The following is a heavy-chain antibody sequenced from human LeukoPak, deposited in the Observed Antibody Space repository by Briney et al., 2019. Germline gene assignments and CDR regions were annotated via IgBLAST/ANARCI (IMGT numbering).Heavy chain of an antibody. CDR2: ISSSSSTI. J-gene: IGHJ4*02. D-gene: IGHD3-22*01. CDR1: GFTFGSYS. CDR3: ARGFPPHYYDSSGYQNPFDY. V-gene: IGHV3-48*02. Sequence: GGSLRLSCAASGFTFGSYSMNWVRQAPGKGLEWVSYISSSSSTIYYADSVKGRFTISRDNAKNSLYLQMNSLRDEDTAVYYCARGFPPHYYDSSGYQNPFDYWGQGTLVTVSS.